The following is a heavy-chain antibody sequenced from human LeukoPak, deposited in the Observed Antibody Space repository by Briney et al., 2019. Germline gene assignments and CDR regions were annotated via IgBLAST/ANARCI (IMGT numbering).Heavy chain of an antibody. D-gene: IGHD6-13*01. CDR2: IYHSGST. CDR1: GGSISSSNW. CDR3: ARDYRGSSWYWFDP. J-gene: IGHJ5*02. V-gene: IGHV4-4*02. Sequence: PSGTLSLTCAVSGGSISSSNWWSWVRQPPGKGLEWIGEIYHSGSTNYNPSLKSRVTISVDKSKNQFSLKLSPVTAADTAVYYCARDYRGSSWYWFDPWGQGTLVTVSS.